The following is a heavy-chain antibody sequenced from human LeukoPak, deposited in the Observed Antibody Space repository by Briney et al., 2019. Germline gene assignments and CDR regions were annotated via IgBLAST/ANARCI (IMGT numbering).Heavy chain of an antibody. J-gene: IGHJ3*02. CDR1: GFTFSSYA. CDR2: ISGSGGST. D-gene: IGHD5-18*01. V-gene: IGHV3-23*01. CDR3: AKLRYSYVQSDAFDI. Sequence: PGGSLRLSCAASGFTFSSYAMSWVRQAPGKGLEWVSAISGSGGSTYYADSVKGRFTISRDNSRNTLYLQMNSLRAEDTAVYYCAKLRYSYVQSDAFDIWGQGTMVTVSS.